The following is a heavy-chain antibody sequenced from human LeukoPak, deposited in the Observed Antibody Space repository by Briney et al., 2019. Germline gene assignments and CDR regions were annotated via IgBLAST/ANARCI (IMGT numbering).Heavy chain of an antibody. CDR1: GYTFTSYY. CDR2: INPSGGST. J-gene: IGHJ5*02. V-gene: IGHV1-46*01. Sequence: ASVKVSCKASGYTFTSYYMHWVRQAPGQGLGWMGIINPSGGSTSYAQKFQGRVTMTRDTSTSTVYMELSSLRSEDTAVYYCARDGSYCSSTSCYRSLDPWGQGTLVTVSS. CDR3: ARDGSYCSSTSCYRSLDP. D-gene: IGHD2-2*01.